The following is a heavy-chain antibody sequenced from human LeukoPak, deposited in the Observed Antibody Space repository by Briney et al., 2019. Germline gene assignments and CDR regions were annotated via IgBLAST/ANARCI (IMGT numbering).Heavy chain of an antibody. CDR3: ARLRRTAIFV. V-gene: IGHV4-39*01. D-gene: IGHD3-3*01. J-gene: IGHJ4*02. CDR2: VYSGNT. CDR1: GGSISSSPYY. Sequence: SETLSLTCAVSGGSISSSPYYWGWIRQPPGKGLEWVGTVYSGNTYYNPSLKSRVTISVDTSKNQFSLKVTSVTAADTSVYYCARLRRTAIFVWGQGTLVTVSS.